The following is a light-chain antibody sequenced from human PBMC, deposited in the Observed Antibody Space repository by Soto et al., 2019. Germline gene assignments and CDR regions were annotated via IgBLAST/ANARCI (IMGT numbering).Light chain of an antibody. V-gene: IGKV3-20*01. CDR1: QSVSSSF. Sequence: EIVLTQSPGTLSLSPGERATLSCRASQSVSSSFLAWYQQKPGQAPRLLIYGASSRATGIPDRFSGSGSGTDFTITISGLEPEDFEVYYCQQYGSSPWTFGQGTKVEIK. J-gene: IGKJ1*01. CDR2: GAS. CDR3: QQYGSSPWT.